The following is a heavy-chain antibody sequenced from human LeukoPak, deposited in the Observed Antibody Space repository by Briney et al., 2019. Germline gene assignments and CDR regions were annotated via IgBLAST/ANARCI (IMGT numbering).Heavy chain of an antibody. D-gene: IGHD4-17*01. J-gene: IGHJ4*02. CDR1: GFTFSSYE. V-gene: IGHV3-48*03. CDR2: ISSSGSTI. CDR3: ARALWDYGDYCCVFGY. Sequence: GGSLRLSCAASGFTFSSYEMNWVRQAPGKGLEWVSYISSSGSTIYYADSVKGRFTISRDNAKNSLYLQMNSLRAEDTAVYYCARALWDYGDYCCVFGYWGQGTLVTVSS.